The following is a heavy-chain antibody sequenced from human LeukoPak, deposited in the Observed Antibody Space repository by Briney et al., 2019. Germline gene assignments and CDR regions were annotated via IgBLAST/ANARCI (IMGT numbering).Heavy chain of an antibody. Sequence: PSETLSLTCTVSGGSISTYYWSWIRQPPGKGLEWIGYIYYSGSTNYNPSLKSRVTISVDTSKNQFSLKLSSMTAADTAVYYCARVGVVAATPYFDYWGQGTLVTVSS. CDR2: IYYSGST. J-gene: IGHJ4*02. CDR3: ARVGVVAATPYFDY. V-gene: IGHV4-59*01. D-gene: IGHD2-15*01. CDR1: GGSISTYY.